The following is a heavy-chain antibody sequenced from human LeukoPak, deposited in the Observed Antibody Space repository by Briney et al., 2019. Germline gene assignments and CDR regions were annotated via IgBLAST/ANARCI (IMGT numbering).Heavy chain of an antibody. CDR1: GGSISSGDYY. CDR2: IYYSGST. V-gene: IGHV4-30-4*01. Sequence: PSETLSLTCTVSGGSISSGDYYWSWIRQPPGKGREWIGYIYYSGSTYYNPSLKSRVTISVDTSKNQFSLKLSSVTAADTAVYYCARDPLVVVAATRYYYYGMDVWGKGTTVTVSS. J-gene: IGHJ6*04. D-gene: IGHD2-15*01. CDR3: ARDPLVVVAATRYYYYGMDV.